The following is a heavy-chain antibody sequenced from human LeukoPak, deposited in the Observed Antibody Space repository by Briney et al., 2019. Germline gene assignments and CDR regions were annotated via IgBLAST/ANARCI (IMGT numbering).Heavy chain of an antibody. D-gene: IGHD2-2*01. V-gene: IGHV4-30-2*01. CDR1: GGSISSGGYY. J-gene: IGHJ2*01. CDR3: ARAEIVVVPAATWYFDL. CDR2: IYHSGST. Sequence: SETLSLTCTVSGGSISSGGYYWSWIRQPPGKGLEWIGYIYHSGSTYYNPSLKSRVTISVDRSKNQFSLKLSSVTAADTAVYYCARAEIVVVPAATWYFDLWGRGTLVTVSS.